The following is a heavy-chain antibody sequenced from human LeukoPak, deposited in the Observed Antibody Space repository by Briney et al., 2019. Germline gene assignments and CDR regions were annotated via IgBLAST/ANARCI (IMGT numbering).Heavy chain of an antibody. CDR1: GYTFTSYG. D-gene: IGHD3-9*01. CDR2: ISAYNGNT. J-gene: IGHJ4*02. Sequence: ASVKVSCKASGYTFTSYGISWVRQAPGQGLEWMGWISAYNGNTNYAQKLQGRVTMTTDTSTSTAYMELGSLRSDDTAVYYCARGPELERYFDWLPKPYYFDYWGQGTLVTVSS. V-gene: IGHV1-18*04. CDR3: ARGPELERYFDWLPKPYYFDY.